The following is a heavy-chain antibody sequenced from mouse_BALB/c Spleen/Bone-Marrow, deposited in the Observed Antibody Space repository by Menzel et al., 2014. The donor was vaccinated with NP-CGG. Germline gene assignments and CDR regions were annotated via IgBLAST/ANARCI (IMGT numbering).Heavy chain of an antibody. J-gene: IGHJ4*01. CDR1: GFSITTGNYR. CDR2: IYYSGTI. V-gene: IGHV3-5*02. Sequence: VQLKESGPGLVKPSQTVSLTCTVTGFSITTGNYRWNWIRQFPGNKLEWIGYIYYSGTITYNPSLTSRSTSTRDTSKNQFFLEMNSLTAEDTATYYCARDDGYYEGAMDYWGQGTSVTVSS. CDR3: ARDDGYYEGAMDY. D-gene: IGHD2-3*01.